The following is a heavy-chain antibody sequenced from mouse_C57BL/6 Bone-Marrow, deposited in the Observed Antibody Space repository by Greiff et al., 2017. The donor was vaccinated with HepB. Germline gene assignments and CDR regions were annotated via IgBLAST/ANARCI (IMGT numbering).Heavy chain of an antibody. D-gene: IGHD1-1*01. Sequence: QVQLKQPGAELVKPGASVKMSCKASGYTFTSYWITWVKQRPGQGLEWIGDIYPGSGSTNYHEKFKSKATLTVDTSYSTAYMQLSSLTSEDSAVYYCARPSYYYGSSHWYFDVWGTGTTVTVSS. J-gene: IGHJ1*03. V-gene: IGHV1-55*01. CDR3: ARPSYYYGSSHWYFDV. CDR1: GYTFTSYW. CDR2: IYPGSGST.